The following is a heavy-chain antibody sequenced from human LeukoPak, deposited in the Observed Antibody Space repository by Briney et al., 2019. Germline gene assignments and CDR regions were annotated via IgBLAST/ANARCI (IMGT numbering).Heavy chain of an antibody. CDR3: ALNLGSGSYYYFDY. J-gene: IGHJ4*02. CDR1: GFTLSSYG. Sequence: GGSLRLSCAASGFTLSSYGMHWVGQARGKGLKWVAVISYDGSNKYYADSVKGRFTISRDNSKNTLYLQMNSLRAEDTAVYYCALNLGSGSYYYFDYWGQGTLVTVSS. V-gene: IGHV3-30*03. CDR2: ISYDGSNK. D-gene: IGHD1-26*01.